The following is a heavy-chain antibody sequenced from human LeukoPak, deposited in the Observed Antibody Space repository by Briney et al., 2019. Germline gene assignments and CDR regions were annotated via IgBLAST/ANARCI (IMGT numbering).Heavy chain of an antibody. CDR2: ISAYNGNT. J-gene: IGHJ4*02. CDR1: GYTFTSYG. Sequence: GASVKVSCKASGYTFTSYGISWVRQAPGQGLEWMGWISAYNGNTNYAQKLQGRVTMTTDTSTSTAYMELRSPRSDDTAVYYCARPRYCSSTSCLMPDYWGQGTLVTVSS. D-gene: IGHD2-2*01. V-gene: IGHV1-18*04. CDR3: ARPRYCSSTSCLMPDY.